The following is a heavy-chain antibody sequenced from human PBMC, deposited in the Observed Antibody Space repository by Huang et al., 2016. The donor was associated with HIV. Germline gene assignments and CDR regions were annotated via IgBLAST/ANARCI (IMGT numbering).Heavy chain of an antibody. J-gene: IGHJ4*02. Sequence: QVKLVESGGGVVQPGRSLRLSCAASGFTFSSYGMHWVRQAPGKGLEWGGLLSYDGSNNYYEDTVKGRFTISRDNSKNALYLQMNSLRAEDTAVYYCAKGNPLSITMIGHDWGQGTLVTVSS. V-gene: IGHV3-30*18. D-gene: IGHD3-10*02. CDR2: LSYDGSNN. CDR3: AKGNPLSITMIGHD. CDR1: GFTFSSYG.